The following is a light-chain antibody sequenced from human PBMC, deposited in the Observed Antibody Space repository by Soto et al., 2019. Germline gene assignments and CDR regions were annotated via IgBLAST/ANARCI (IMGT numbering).Light chain of an antibody. Sequence: IVLTQSPITLSLSPVERATLPCRASQNISSYLIWYQQKPGQSPRLLMYDVSNRATGIPARFSGSGSGTDFTLTISSLEPEDLAVYYCQQRSNWPRTFGQGTRLEIK. J-gene: IGKJ5*01. CDR1: QNISSY. V-gene: IGKV3-11*01. CDR3: QQRSNWPRT. CDR2: DVS.